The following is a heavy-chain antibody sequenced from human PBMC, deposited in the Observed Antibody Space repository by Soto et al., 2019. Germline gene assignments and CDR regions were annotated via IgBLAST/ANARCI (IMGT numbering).Heavy chain of an antibody. D-gene: IGHD2-15*01. J-gene: IGHJ3*01. CDR3: ARDVGGGYDAFVV. CDR2: IYHTGGT. V-gene: IGHV4-31*03. Sequence: QVQLQESGPGLVKPSQTLSLTCTVSGGPISSGGSYWSWIRQHPGKGLEGIGYIYHTGGTYYNPSRKSRVTISGDTSKNQCSLNLTSVTAAYTAVYYCARDVGGGYDAFVVWGQGTMVTVSS. CDR1: GGPISSGGSY.